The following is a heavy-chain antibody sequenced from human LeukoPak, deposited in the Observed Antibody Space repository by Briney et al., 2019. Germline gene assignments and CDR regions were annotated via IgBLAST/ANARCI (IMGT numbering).Heavy chain of an antibody. V-gene: IGHV3-74*01. CDR3: ARDSETLWFGEA. CDR2: INSDGSST. J-gene: IGHJ5*02. Sequence: GGSLRLSCAASGFTFSSYWMHWARQAPGKGLVWVSRINSDGSSTSYADSVKGRFTISRDNAKNTLYLQMNSLRAEDTAVYYCARDSETLWFGEAWGQGTLVTVSS. CDR1: GFTFSSYW. D-gene: IGHD3-10*01.